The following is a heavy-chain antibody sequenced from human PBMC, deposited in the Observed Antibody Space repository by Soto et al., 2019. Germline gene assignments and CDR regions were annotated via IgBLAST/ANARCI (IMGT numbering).Heavy chain of an antibody. V-gene: IGHV1-46*01. Sequence: QVQLVQSGAEVKKPGASVKVSCKASGYTFTSYYMHWVRQAPGQGLEWMGIINPSGGSTSYAQKFQGRVTMTRDTSKSKVYLELSSLRSEDTAVYYCARELGQWLVLKGTDAFDIWGQGTMVTVSS. CDR3: ARELGQWLVLKGTDAFDI. J-gene: IGHJ3*02. D-gene: IGHD6-19*01. CDR1: GYTFTSYY. CDR2: INPSGGST.